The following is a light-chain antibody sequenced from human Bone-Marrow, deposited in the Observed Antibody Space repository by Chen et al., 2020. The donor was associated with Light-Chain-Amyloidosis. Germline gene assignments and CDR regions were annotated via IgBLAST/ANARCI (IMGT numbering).Light chain of an antibody. CDR1: DLPTKY. CDR3: QSADSSGTYEVI. J-gene: IGLJ2*01. Sequence: SYELTQPPSVSVSPGQTARITCSGDDLPTKYAYWYQQKPGQAPVLVINRDTERPSGSSERCAGSSSGTTATLTISGVQAEDEADYHWQSADSSGTYEVIFGGGTKLTVL. CDR2: RDT. V-gene: IGLV3-25*03.